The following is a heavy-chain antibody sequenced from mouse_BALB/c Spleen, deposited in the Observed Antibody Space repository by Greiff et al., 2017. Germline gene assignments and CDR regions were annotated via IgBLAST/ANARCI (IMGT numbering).Heavy chain of an antibody. Sequence: QVQLQQSGAELMKPGASVKISCKATGYTFSSYWIEWVKQRPGHGLEWIGEILPGSGSTNYNEKFKGKATFTADTSSNTAYMQLSSLTSEDSAVYYCARALYLPHWYFDVWGAGTTVTVSS. CDR1: GYTFSSYW. CDR2: ILPGSGST. CDR3: ARALYLPHWYFDV. J-gene: IGHJ1*01. V-gene: IGHV1-9*01. D-gene: IGHD5-1*01.